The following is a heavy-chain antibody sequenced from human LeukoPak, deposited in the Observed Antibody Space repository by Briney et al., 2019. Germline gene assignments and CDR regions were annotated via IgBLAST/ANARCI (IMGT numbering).Heavy chain of an antibody. CDR2: IWYDGSNK. D-gene: IGHD2-2*02. Sequence: GGSLRLSCAASGFTLSSYGMHWVHQAPGKGLEWVAVIWYDGSNKYYADSVKGRFTISRDNSKNTLYLQMNSLRAEDTAVYYCAKGSKVPAAIDNWFDPWGQGTLVTVSS. V-gene: IGHV3-33*06. J-gene: IGHJ5*02. CDR3: AKGSKVPAAIDNWFDP. CDR1: GFTLSSYG.